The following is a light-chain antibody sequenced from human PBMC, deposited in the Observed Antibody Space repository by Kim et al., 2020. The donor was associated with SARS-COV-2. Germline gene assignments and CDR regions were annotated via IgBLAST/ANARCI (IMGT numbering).Light chain of an antibody. V-gene: IGKV3-15*01. J-gene: IGKJ4*01. CDR2: GAS. CDR1: QSVNSD. Sequence: EIVLTQSPATLSVSPGERATLSCRISQSVNSDLAWYQQKRGQAPRLLIYGASTRAIGTPARFSASGSGTEFTLTISSLQSEDFAVYYCQQYKNWPLTFGGGTKVDIK. CDR3: QQYKNWPLT.